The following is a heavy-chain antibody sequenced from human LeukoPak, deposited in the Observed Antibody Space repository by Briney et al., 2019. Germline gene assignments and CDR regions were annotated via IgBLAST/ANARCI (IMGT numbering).Heavy chain of an antibody. CDR3: ATHNPLPAPYSSRWYLRTEYFQH. Sequence: GSLRLSCAASGFTFSSYGMHWVRQAPGKGLEWVAVISYDGSNKYYADSVKGRFTISRDNSKNTLYLQMNSLRAEDTAVYYCATHNPLPAPYSSRWYLRTEYFQHWGQGTLVTVSS. V-gene: IGHV3-30*03. D-gene: IGHD6-19*01. CDR2: ISYDGSNK. CDR1: GFTFSSYG. J-gene: IGHJ1*01.